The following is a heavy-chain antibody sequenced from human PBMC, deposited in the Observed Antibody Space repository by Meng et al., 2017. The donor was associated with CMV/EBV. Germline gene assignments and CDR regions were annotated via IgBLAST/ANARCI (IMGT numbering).Heavy chain of an antibody. Sequence: GGSLRLSCAASGFTFSSYEMNWVRKAPGKGLEWVSYISSSGSTIYYADSVKGRFTISRDNAKNSLYLQMNSLRAEDTAVYYCARGEPGRYYYDSSGYSTKFDYWGQGTLVTVSS. CDR1: GFTFSSYE. CDR2: ISSSGSTI. D-gene: IGHD3-22*01. V-gene: IGHV3-48*03. J-gene: IGHJ4*02. CDR3: ARGEPGRYYYDSSGYSTKFDY.